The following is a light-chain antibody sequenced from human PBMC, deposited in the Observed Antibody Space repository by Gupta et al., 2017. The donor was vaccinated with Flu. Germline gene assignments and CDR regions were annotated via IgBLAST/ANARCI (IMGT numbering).Light chain of an antibody. CDR2: DAF. CDR3: HQFGSLPWT. V-gene: IGKV3-20*01. J-gene: IGKJ1*01. CDR1: QSVPGNY. Sequence: EIVLTQSPATLSLSPGERATLSCRASQSVPGNYLNWYQQIPGQAPRVLIFDAFNRPAGIPDTFSGSISGLDFTLTISRVEPEDFAVYFCHQFGSLPWTFGQGTRVELK.